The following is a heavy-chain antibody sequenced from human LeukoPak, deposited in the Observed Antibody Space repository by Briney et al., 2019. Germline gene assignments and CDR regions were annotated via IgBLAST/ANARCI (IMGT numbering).Heavy chain of an antibody. Sequence: SVKVSCKASGGTFSSYAISWVRQAPGQGLEWMGGIIPIFGTANYAQKFQGRVTITTDESTSTAYMELSSLRSEDTAVYYCARDSVNLGIAAAGNDYWGQGNLVTVSS. D-gene: IGHD6-13*01. CDR2: IIPIFGTA. CDR1: GGTFSSYA. V-gene: IGHV1-69*05. J-gene: IGHJ4*02. CDR3: ARDSVNLGIAAAGNDY.